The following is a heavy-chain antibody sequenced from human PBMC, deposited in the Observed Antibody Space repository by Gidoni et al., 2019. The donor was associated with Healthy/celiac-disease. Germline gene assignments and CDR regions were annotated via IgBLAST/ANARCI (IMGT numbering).Heavy chain of an antibody. J-gene: IGHJ4*02. V-gene: IGHV3-30*18. D-gene: IGHD6-13*01. CDR2: ISYDGSNK. CDR1: GFTFSSYG. Sequence: QVQLVESGGGVVQPGRSLRLSCAASGFTFSSYGMHWVRQAPGKGLEWVAVISYDGSNKYYADSVKGRFTISRDNSKNTLYLQMNSLRAEDTAVYYCAKGKRPSSWSYFDYWGQGTLVTVSS. CDR3: AKGKRPSSWSYFDY.